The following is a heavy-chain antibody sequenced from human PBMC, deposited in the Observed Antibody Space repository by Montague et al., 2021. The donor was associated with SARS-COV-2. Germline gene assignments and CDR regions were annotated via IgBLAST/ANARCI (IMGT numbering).Heavy chain of an antibody. CDR3: VRGIEAAGSYDY. CDR2: TYYRSMWKS. CDR1: GDSVSSNSAT. Sequence: CAISGDSVSSNSATWNRIRQSPSRGLEWLGRTYYRSMWKSDYARSVKSRMAINPDTSKNQFSLQLSSVTPEDTALYYCVRGIEAAGSYDYWGQGTLVTVSS. V-gene: IGHV6-1*01. J-gene: IGHJ4*02. D-gene: IGHD6-13*01.